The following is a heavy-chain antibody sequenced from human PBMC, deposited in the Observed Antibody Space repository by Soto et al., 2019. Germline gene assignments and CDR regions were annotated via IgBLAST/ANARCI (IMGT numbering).Heavy chain of an antibody. J-gene: IGHJ4*02. CDR1: GGTFSSYA. V-gene: IGHV1-69*13. D-gene: IGHD4-17*01. Sequence: SVKVSCKASGGTFSSYATSWVRQAPGQGLEWMGGIIPIFGTANYAQKFQGRVTITADESTSTAYMELSSLRSEDTAVYYCARSSVTVGSFDYWGQGTLVTAPQ. CDR2: IIPIFGTA. CDR3: ARSSVTVGSFDY.